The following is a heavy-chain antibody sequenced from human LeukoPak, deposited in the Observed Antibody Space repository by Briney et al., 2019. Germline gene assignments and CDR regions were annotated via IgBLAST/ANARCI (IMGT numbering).Heavy chain of an antibody. Sequence: GGSLRLSCAASGFAFSSCWVHWVRQAPGKGLVWVSRINSDGSSTSYADSVKGRFTISRDNSKDTLYLQMSSVRVDDTAAYYCARDRGRYYDSRGFYWGYYFDSWGQGILVTVST. CDR2: INSDGSST. J-gene: IGHJ4*02. V-gene: IGHV3-74*01. CDR1: GFAFSSCW. CDR3: ARDRGRYYDSRGFYWGYYFDS. D-gene: IGHD3-22*01.